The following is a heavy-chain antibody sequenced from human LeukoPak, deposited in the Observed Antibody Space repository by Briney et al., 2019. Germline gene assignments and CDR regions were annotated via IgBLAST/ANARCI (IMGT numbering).Heavy chain of an antibody. CDR2: INHSGST. Sequence: PSETLSLTCAVYGGSFSGYYWSWIRQPPGKGLEWIGEINHSGSTNYNPSLKSRVTISVDTSKNQFSLKLGSVTAADTAVYYCARELGDYGLSYIVYYYYGMDVWGQGTTVTVSS. V-gene: IGHV4-34*01. CDR3: ARELGDYGLSYIVYYYYGMDV. J-gene: IGHJ6*02. CDR1: GGSFSGYY. D-gene: IGHD4-17*01.